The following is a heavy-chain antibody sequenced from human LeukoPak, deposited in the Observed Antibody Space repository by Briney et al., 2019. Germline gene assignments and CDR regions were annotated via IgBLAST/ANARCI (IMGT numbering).Heavy chain of an antibody. D-gene: IGHD2-2*01. CDR2: IYYSGST. CDR1: GGSISSGGYY. V-gene: IGHV4-61*08. J-gene: IGHJ4*02. Sequence: SQTLSLTCTVSGGSISSGGYYWSWIRQPPGKGLEWIGYIYYSGSTNYNPSLKSRVTISVDTSKNQFSLKLSSVTAADTAVYYCATSPPDQLLNIYSWGQGTLVTVSS. CDR3: ATSPPDQLLNIYS.